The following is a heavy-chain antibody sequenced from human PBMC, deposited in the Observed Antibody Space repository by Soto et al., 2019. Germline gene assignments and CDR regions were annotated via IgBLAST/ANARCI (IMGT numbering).Heavy chain of an antibody. CDR1: GGTFSSYA. Sequence: ASVKVSCKASGGTFSSYAISWVRQAPGQGLEWMGGIIPIFGTANYAQKLQGRVTITADESTSTAYMELSSLRSEDTAVYYCAREEIDYDFWSGSEPQDAFDIWGQGTMVTVSS. CDR2: IIPIFGTA. CDR3: AREEIDYDFWSGSEPQDAFDI. V-gene: IGHV1-69*13. D-gene: IGHD3-3*01. J-gene: IGHJ3*02.